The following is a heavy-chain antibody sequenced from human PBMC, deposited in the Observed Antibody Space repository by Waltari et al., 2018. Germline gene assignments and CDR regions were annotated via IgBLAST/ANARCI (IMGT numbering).Heavy chain of an antibody. D-gene: IGHD6-25*01. CDR2: TYLRSKWYN. CDR3: VRGFLRSGFDS. CDR1: GASVSGNNVA. J-gene: IGHJ4*02. V-gene: IGHV6-1*01. Sequence: QVQLQQSGPGLVKPSQTLSLTCGISGASVSGNNVAWNWIRQSPSRGPEWLGKTYLRSKWYNDYAVSMKSRITIKPDASNNQFSLQVNSVTPEDTAVYYCVRGFLRSGFDSWGQGTLVTVSS.